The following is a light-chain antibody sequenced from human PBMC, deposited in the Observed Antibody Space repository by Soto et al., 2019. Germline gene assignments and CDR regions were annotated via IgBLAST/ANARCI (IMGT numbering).Light chain of an antibody. CDR3: QQRSNWPPKYT. CDR2: DAS. CDR1: QSVSSY. Sequence: EIVLTQSPATLSLSPGERATLSCRASQSVSSYLACSQQKPGQAPRLLIYDASNRATCIPARFSGSGSGTDFTLPISSLEPEDFAVYYCQQRSNWPPKYTFGQGTKLEIQ. V-gene: IGKV3-11*01. J-gene: IGKJ2*01.